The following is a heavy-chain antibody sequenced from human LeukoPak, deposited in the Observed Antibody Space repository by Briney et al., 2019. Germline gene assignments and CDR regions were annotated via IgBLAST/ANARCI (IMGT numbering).Heavy chain of an antibody. CDR1: GGSISSSSYY. D-gene: IGHD3-22*01. V-gene: IGHV4-39*01. J-gene: IGHJ6*03. CDR3: ARQPPYDSSGYDTLFYYYMDV. CDR2: IYDSGST. Sequence: SETLSLTCTVSGGSISSSSYYWGWIRQPPGKGLEWIGSIYDSGSTYYNPSLKSRVTISVDTSKNQFSLKLSSVTAEDTAVYYCARQPPYDSSGYDTLFYYYMDVWGKGTTVTVSS.